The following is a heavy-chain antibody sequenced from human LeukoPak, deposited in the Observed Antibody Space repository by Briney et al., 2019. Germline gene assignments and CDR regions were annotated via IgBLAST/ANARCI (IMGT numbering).Heavy chain of an antibody. CDR1: GGSFSGYY. CDR3: ARNGGAPDY. J-gene: IGHJ4*02. Sequence: SSETLSLTCAGYGGSFSGYYWSWIRQPPGKGLEWIGEINHSGSTNYNPSLKSRVTISVDTSKNQFSLKLSSVTAADTAVYYCARNGGAPDYWGQGTLVTVSS. V-gene: IGHV4-34*01. D-gene: IGHD2-8*01. CDR2: INHSGST.